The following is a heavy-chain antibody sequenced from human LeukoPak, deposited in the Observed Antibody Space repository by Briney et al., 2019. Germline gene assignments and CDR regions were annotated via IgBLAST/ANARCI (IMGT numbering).Heavy chain of an antibody. CDR1: GYTLTELS. CDR2: FDPEDGET. Sequence: ASVKVSCKVSGYTLTELSMHWVRQAPGKGLEWMGGFDPEDGETIYAQKFQGRVTMTEDTSTDTAYMELSSLRSEDTAVYYCARNLPEGSSGGDLNWFDPWGQGTLVTVSS. V-gene: IGHV1-24*01. J-gene: IGHJ5*02. CDR3: ARNLPEGSSGGDLNWFDP. D-gene: IGHD2-21*02.